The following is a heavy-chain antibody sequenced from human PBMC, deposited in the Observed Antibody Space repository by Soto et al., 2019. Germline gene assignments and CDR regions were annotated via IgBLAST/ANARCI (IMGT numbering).Heavy chain of an antibody. CDR2: IYYSGST. J-gene: IGHJ4*02. CDR3: ARLSPYSSGWYEGLPFDY. V-gene: IGHV4-39*01. CDR1: GGSISSSSYY. Sequence: QLQLQESGPGLVKPSETLSLTCTVSGGSISSSSYYWGWIRQPPGKGLEWIGSIYYSGSTYYNPSLNSRVTISLDTSKNQFSLKLSSVTAADTAVYYCARLSPYSSGWYEGLPFDYWGQGTLVTVSS. D-gene: IGHD6-19*01.